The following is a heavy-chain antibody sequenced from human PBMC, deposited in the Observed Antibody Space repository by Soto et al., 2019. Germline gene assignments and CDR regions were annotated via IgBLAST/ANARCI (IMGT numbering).Heavy chain of an antibody. CDR3: ARRYGGNFDY. D-gene: IGHD1-26*01. J-gene: IGHJ4*02. V-gene: IGHV4-59*01. CDR2: IYYSGST. Sequence: TLSLTCTVSGGSISNYYWSWIRQPPGKGLEWIGYIYYSGSTNYNPSLKSRVTISVDTSKNQFSLKLSSVTAADTAVYYCARRYGGNFDYWGQGTLVTVSS. CDR1: GGSISNYY.